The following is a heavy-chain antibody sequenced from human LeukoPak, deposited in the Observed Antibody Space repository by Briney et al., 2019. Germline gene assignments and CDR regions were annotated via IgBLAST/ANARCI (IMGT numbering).Heavy chain of an antibody. CDR3: ARGTGAYYYL. D-gene: IGHD3-22*01. J-gene: IGHJ3*01. Sequence: PSETLSLTCTVSGGSISDYYWSWIRKPQGQGLEWIGYSYYSGSTKYNPYLTSRVTISIDTSKNQFSLKLSSVTAADTALYYCARGTGAYYYLWGQGTMVTVSS. V-gene: IGHV4-59*01. CDR1: GGSISDYY. CDR2: SYYSGST.